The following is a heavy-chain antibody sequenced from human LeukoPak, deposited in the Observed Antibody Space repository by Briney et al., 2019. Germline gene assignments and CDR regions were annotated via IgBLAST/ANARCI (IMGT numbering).Heavy chain of an antibody. V-gene: IGHV3-48*03. CDR1: GFTFSSYE. Sequence: GGSLRLSCAASGFTFSSYEMNWVRQAPGKGLGWVSYISSSGSTIYYADSVKGRFTISRDNAKNSLYLQMNSLRAEDTAVYYCARVLLWFGELDYWGQGTLVTVSS. D-gene: IGHD3-10*01. J-gene: IGHJ4*02. CDR2: ISSSGSTI. CDR3: ARVLLWFGELDY.